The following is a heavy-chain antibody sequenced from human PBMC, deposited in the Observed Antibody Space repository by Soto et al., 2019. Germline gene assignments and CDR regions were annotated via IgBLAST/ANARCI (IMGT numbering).Heavy chain of an antibody. J-gene: IGHJ4*02. V-gene: IGHV3-7*01. CDR3: ARVDQRIAYCGGDCLYYFDY. Sequence: PGGSLRLSCSASGFTFSSYWMSWVRQAPGKGLEWVANIKQDGSEKYYVDSVKGRFTISRDNAKNSLYLQMNSLRAEDTAVYYCARVDQRIAYCGGDCLYYFDYWGQGTLVTVSS. D-gene: IGHD2-21*02. CDR2: IKQDGSEK. CDR1: GFTFSSYW.